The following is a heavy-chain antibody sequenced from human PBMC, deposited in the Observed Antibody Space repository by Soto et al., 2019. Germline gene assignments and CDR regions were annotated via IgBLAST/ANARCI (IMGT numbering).Heavy chain of an antibody. D-gene: IGHD3-10*01. J-gene: IGHJ5*02. CDR2: IIPIFGTA. Sequence: QVQLVQSGAEVKKPGSSVKVSCTASGGTFSSYAISWVRQAPGQGLEWMGGIIPIFGTANYAQKFQGRVTITADESTSTAYMELSSLRSEDTAVYYCARDRGQYYYGSGRHTGFDPWGQGTLVTVSS. V-gene: IGHV1-69*12. CDR3: ARDRGQYYYGSGRHTGFDP. CDR1: GGTFSSYA.